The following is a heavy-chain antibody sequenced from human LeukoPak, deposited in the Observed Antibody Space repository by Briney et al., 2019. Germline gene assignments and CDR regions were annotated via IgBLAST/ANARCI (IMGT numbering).Heavy chain of an antibody. Sequence: GGSLRLSCAPSGFTFSTYSMNWVRQAPGKGLEWVSSIGGSSSSIYYADSVKGRFTISRDNAKNSLYLQMNSLRAEDSAVYYCARELEEAFDIWGQGTMVTVSS. J-gene: IGHJ3*02. CDR3: ARELEEAFDI. D-gene: IGHD3-3*01. V-gene: IGHV3-21*01. CDR2: IGGSSSSI. CDR1: GFTFSTYS.